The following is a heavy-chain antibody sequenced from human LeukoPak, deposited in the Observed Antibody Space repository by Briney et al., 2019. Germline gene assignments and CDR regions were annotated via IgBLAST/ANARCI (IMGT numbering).Heavy chain of an antibody. J-gene: IGHJ6*04. CDR3: AKGGHCSSTDCHDGRMDV. CDR1: GFTFSDYA. CDR2: LRGSAGHT. D-gene: IGHD2-2*01. Sequence: GGSLRLSCAASGFTFSDYAMRGAPRAPGKGWVGGSVLRGSAGHTYYADSVKGRFTISRDNSKNTPYLQMSSLRAEDTAVYSCAKGGHCSSTDCHDGRMDVWGKGTTVTVSS. V-gene: IGHV3-23*01.